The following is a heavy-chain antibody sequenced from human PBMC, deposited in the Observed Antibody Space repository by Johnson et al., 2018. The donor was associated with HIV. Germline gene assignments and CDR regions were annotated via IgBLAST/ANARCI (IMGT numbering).Heavy chain of an antibody. CDR2: IYSGGST. D-gene: IGHD2-21*02. CDR1: GFTVSSNY. CDR3: ARSPQIVVVTSVHDAFDI. Sequence: VQLVESGGGLIQPGGSLRLSCAASGFTVSSNYMSWVRQAPGKGLEWVSVIYSGGSTYYADSVKGRFTISRDNAKNSLYLQMNSLRAEDTAVYFCARSPQIVVVTSVHDAFDIWGQGTMVTVSS. V-gene: IGHV3-53*01. J-gene: IGHJ3*02.